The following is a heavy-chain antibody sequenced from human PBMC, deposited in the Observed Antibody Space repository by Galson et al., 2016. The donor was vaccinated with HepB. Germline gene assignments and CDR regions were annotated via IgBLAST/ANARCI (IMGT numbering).Heavy chain of an antibody. CDR3: ARSTYYNIFPWDDGMDV. Sequence: PALVKPTQTLTLTCTFSGFSLTTSGMCINWIRQPPGKALEWLAVIDWDDDKYYSTSLKTKLTISQDISKNQVVLRMTNMSPVDTATYYCARSTYYNIFPWDDGMDVWGQGTTVTVSS. D-gene: IGHD3-9*01. V-gene: IGHV2-70*01. CDR2: IDWDDDK. J-gene: IGHJ6*02. CDR1: GFSLTTSGMC.